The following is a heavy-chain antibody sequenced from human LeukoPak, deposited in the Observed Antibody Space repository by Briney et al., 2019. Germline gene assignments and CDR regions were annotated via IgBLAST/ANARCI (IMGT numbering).Heavy chain of an antibody. V-gene: IGHV1-2*02. CDR2: INPNSGGT. Sequence: ASVKVSCKASGYTFTGYYMHWVRLAPGQGREWMGWINPNSGGTNYAQKFQGRVTMTRDTSISTAYMELSRLRSDDTAVYYCAKYCSSTSCPLGAFDIWGQGTMVTVSS. CDR3: AKYCSSTSCPLGAFDI. CDR1: GYTFTGYY. D-gene: IGHD2-2*01. J-gene: IGHJ3*02.